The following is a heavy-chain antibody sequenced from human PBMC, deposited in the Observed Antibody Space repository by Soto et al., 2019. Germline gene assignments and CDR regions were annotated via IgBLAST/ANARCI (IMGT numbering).Heavy chain of an antibody. CDR3: VRGATNPYYYYMEV. CDR2: INPNSGGT. CDR1: GYTFTGYY. V-gene: IGHV1-2*04. J-gene: IGHJ6*03. Sequence: ASVKVSCKASGYTFTGYYMHWVRQAPGQGLEWMGWINPNSGGTNYAQKFQGWVTMTRDTSISTAYMELSRLRSDDTAVYYCVRGATNPYYYYMEVWGKGTTVTVSS.